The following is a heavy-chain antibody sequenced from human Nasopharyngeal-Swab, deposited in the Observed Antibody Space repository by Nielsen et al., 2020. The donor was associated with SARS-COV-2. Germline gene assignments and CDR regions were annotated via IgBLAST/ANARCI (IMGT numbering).Heavy chain of an antibody. Sequence: SGVSGFTFGNYAMNWVRQAPGKGLEWVSGISGSGGTIYYVDSVKGRFTISRDNAKNTLYLQMNSLRAEDMGFYYCAKDGVHHTFDIWGQGTMVTVSS. V-gene: IGHV3-23*01. CDR3: AKDGVHHTFDI. CDR1: GFTFGNYA. CDR2: ISGSGGTI. J-gene: IGHJ3*02.